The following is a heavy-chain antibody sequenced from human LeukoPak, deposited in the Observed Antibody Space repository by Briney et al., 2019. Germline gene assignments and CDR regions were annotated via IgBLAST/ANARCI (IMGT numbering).Heavy chain of an antibody. V-gene: IGHV1-46*01. CDR2: INPSGGTT. CDR3: ARGIRNPLDY. J-gene: IGHJ4*02. CDR1: GYTFTSYH. Sequence: ASVKVSCKASGYTFTSYHMHWVRQAPGQGLEWMGIINPSGGTTNYAQKFRGRVTMTRDMSTSTVYMELSSLRSEDTAVYYCARGIRNPLDYWGQGTLVTVSS. D-gene: IGHD2/OR15-2a*01.